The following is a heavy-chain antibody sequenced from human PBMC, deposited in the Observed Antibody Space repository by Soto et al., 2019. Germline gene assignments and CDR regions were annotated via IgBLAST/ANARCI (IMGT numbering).Heavy chain of an antibody. D-gene: IGHD3-3*01. J-gene: IGHJ6*02. Sequence: SVKVSCKASGGTFSSYAISWVRQAPGQELEWMGGIIPIFGTANYAQKFQGRVTITADESTSTAYMELSSLRSEDTAVYYCARAIKRTIFGVHYYYGMDVWGQGTTVTVSS. CDR1: GGTFSSYA. CDR3: ARAIKRTIFGVHYYYGMDV. V-gene: IGHV1-69*13. CDR2: IIPIFGTA.